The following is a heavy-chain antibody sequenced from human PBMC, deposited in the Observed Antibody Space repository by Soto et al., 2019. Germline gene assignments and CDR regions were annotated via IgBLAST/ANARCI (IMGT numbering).Heavy chain of an antibody. D-gene: IGHD2-2*01. CDR1: GYTFTSYG. CDR2: ISAYNGNT. CDR3: ARDSIDIVVVPADY. J-gene: IGHJ4*02. Sequence: ASVKVSCKASGYTFTSYGISWVRQAPGQGLEWMGWISAYNGNTNYAQKLQGRVTMTTDTSTSTAYMELRSLRSDDTAVYYCARDSIDIVVVPADYWGQGTLVTVSS. V-gene: IGHV1-18*01.